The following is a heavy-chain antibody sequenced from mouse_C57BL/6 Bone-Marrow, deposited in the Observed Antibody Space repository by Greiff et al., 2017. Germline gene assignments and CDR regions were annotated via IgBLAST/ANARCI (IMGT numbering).Heavy chain of an antibody. Sequence: DVQLQESGAELVRPGASVKLSCTASGFNIKDDYMHWVKQRPEQGLEWIGWIDPENGDTEYASKFQGKATITADTSSNTAYLQLSSLTSEDTAVYYCTQAYYCNYPYWGQGTSVTVSS. J-gene: IGHJ4*01. D-gene: IGHD2-10*01. CDR1: GFNIKDDY. V-gene: IGHV14-4*01. CDR3: TQAYYCNYPY. CDR2: IDPENGDT.